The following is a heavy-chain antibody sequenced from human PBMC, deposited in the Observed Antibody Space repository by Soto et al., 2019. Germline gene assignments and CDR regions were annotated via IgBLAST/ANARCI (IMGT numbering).Heavy chain of an antibody. CDR3: ARDDGENWFDP. CDR1: GYTLTELS. J-gene: IGHJ5*02. V-gene: IGHV1-24*01. CDR2: ISAENGET. D-gene: IGHD7-27*01. Sequence: ASVKVSCKVSGYTLTELSMHWVRQAPGKGLEWMGGISAENGETNYAQKLQGRVTMTTDTSTSTAYMELSSLRSDDTAVYYCARDDGENWFDPWGQGTLVTVSS.